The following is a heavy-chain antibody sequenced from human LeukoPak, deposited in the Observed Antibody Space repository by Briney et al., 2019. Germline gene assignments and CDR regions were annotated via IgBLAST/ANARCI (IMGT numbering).Heavy chain of an antibody. CDR2: IYYSGST. CDR1: GGSISSGDYY. J-gene: IGHJ4*02. CDR3: ARVIFYDGRGYSTYYFAY. D-gene: IGHD3-22*01. V-gene: IGHV4-30-4*01. Sequence: PSQTLSLTCTVSGGSISSGDYYWSWIRQPPGKGLEWIGYIYYSGSTYYNPSLKSRVTISVDTSKNQFSLKLSSVTAADTAVYYCARVIFYDGRGYSTYYFAYWAREPWSPSPQ.